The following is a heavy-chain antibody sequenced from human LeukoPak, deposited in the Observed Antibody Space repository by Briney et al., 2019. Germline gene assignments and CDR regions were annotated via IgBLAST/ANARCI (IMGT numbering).Heavy chain of an antibody. D-gene: IGHD5-24*01. CDR2: IYYSGST. Sequence: GSLRLSCAASGFTVSSNYMSWVRQAPGKGLEWIGYIYYSGSTNYNPSLKSRVTISVDTSKNQFSLKLSSVTAADTAVYYCARDDGDAFDIWGQGTMVTVSS. V-gene: IGHV4-59*02. CDR3: ARDDGDAFDI. J-gene: IGHJ3*02. CDR1: GFTVSSNY.